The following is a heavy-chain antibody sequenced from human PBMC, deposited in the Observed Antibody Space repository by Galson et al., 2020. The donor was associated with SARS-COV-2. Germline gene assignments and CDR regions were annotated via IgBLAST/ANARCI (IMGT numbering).Heavy chain of an antibody. V-gene: IGHV4-39*02. Sequence: SETLSLTCTVSGGSISSSPYHWGWIRQPPGKGLEWIGSVSYSGSTYYNPSLKSRLTISGDTSKNHFSLKLTSVTAADTAVYYCAASSRSSTSCYEVWGQGTLVTVSS. J-gene: IGHJ4*02. CDR2: VSYSGST. CDR1: GGSISSSPYH. CDR3: AASSRSSTSCYEV. D-gene: IGHD2-2*01.